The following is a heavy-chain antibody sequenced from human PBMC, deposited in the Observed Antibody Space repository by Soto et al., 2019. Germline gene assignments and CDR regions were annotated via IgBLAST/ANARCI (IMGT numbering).Heavy chain of an antibody. V-gene: IGHV3-15*01. Sequence: VGNLRIACAASGFLFSNAWMTCVRQGPGKGLEWVARIKSQSDGGATEYAAVVKGRFTISRDDSNNAVYLQMASLTSDDTGVYYFFKDPITLWRYDHCCQG. CDR2: IKSQSDGGAT. J-gene: IGHJ4*02. CDR3: FKDPITLWRYDH. CDR1: GFLFSNAW. D-gene: IGHD3-16*01.